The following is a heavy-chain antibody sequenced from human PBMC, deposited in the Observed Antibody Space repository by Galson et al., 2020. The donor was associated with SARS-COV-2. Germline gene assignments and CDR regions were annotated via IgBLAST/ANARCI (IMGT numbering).Heavy chain of an antibody. CDR3: ARDGPGGYLDS. CDR1: GFSFTSYW. D-gene: IGHD3-10*01. J-gene: IGHJ4*02. V-gene: IGHV3-7*01. CDR2: IKEDGSWE. Sequence: QLGESLKISCAASGFSFTSYWLSWVRQTPGKGLEWVANIKEDGSWEGYIDSVKGRFSISRDDAKNSLYLQMNSLTVEDMGVYYCARDGPGGYLDSWGQGTLVAVSS.